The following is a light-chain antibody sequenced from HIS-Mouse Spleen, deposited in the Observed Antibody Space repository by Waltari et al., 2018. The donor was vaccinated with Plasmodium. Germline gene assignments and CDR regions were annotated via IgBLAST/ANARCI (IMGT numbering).Light chain of an antibody. J-gene: IGKJ3*01. V-gene: IGKV1-39*01. CDR2: AAS. Sequence: DIQMTQCLSSLSASVGDRVTITCRASQSISSYLNWYQQKPGKAPKLLIYAASSLQSGVPSRFSGSGSGTDFTLTISSLQPEDFATYYCQQSYSTPFTFGPGTKVDIK. CDR3: QQSYSTPFT. CDR1: QSISSY.